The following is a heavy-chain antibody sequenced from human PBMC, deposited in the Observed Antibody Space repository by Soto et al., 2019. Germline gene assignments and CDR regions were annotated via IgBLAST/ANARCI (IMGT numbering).Heavy chain of an antibody. CDR2: INHSGST. CDR1: GGSFSGYY. CDR3: ARLRLLRYFDWSQRTLFDY. J-gene: IGHJ4*02. V-gene: IGHV4-34*01. Sequence: SETLSLTCAVYGGSFSGYYWSWIRQPPGKGLEWIGEINHSGSTNYNPSLKSRVTISVDTSKNQFSLKLSSVTAADTAVYYCARLRLLRYFDWSQRTLFDYWGQGTLVTVSS. D-gene: IGHD3-9*01.